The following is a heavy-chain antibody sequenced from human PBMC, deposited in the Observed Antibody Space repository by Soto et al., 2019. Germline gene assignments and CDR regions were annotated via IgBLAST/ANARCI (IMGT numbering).Heavy chain of an antibody. CDR1: GYTFTSYA. Sequence: GASVKVSCKASGYTFTSYAMHCVRQAPGQRLEWMGWINAGNGNTKYSQKFQGRVTITRDTSASTAYMELSSLRSEDTAVYYCVKGHSDSYHYFDTWGPGTLVTVSS. CDR3: VKGHSDSYHYFDT. CDR2: INAGNGNT. J-gene: IGHJ4*02. D-gene: IGHD3-22*01. V-gene: IGHV1-3*01.